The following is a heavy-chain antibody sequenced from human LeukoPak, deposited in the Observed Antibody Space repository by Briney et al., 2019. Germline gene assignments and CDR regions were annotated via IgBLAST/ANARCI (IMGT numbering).Heavy chain of an antibody. Sequence: PSETLSLTCTVSGGSISSYYWSWIRQPPGKGLEWIGYLYYSGSTNFNPSLKSRVTISGDTSKNQFSLKLSSVTAADTAVYYCARSGTTYYYGSGLFFWGQGTLVTVSS. J-gene: IGHJ4*02. V-gene: IGHV4-59*01. CDR3: ARSGTTYYYGSGLFF. CDR2: LYYSGST. D-gene: IGHD3-10*01. CDR1: GGSISSYY.